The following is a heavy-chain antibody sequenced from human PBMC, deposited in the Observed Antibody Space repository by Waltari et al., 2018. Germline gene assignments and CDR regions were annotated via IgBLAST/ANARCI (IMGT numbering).Heavy chain of an antibody. Sequence: EVQVVESGGGLVQPGGSLRLSCVASGFTFSNYEMHRVRQAPGKGLEWVSYISNSGSTTYYADSVKGRFTISRDNAKNSMYLEMDSLRAEDTAVYYCARPSTEYYYYYYYMDVWGKGTTVTVS. V-gene: IGHV3-48*03. J-gene: IGHJ6*03. CDR1: GFTFSNYE. CDR2: ISNSGSTT. CDR3: ARPSTEYYYYYYYMDV.